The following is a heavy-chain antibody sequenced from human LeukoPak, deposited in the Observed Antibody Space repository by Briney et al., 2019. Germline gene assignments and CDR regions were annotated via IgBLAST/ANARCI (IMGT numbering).Heavy chain of an antibody. D-gene: IGHD3-10*01. Sequence: GGSLRLSCAASGFTFSSYSMNWVRQAPGKGLEWVSSISSSSSYIYYAGSVKGRFTISRDNAKNSLYLQMNSLRAEDTAVYYCARDVWFGDKTKYYFDYWGQGTLVTVSS. V-gene: IGHV3-21*01. CDR2: ISSSSSYI. CDR3: ARDVWFGDKTKYYFDY. CDR1: GFTFSSYS. J-gene: IGHJ4*02.